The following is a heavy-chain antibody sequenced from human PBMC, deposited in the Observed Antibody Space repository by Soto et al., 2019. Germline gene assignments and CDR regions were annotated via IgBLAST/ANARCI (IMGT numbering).Heavy chain of an antibody. Sequence: GGSLRLSCAASGFTFSSYGMHWVRQAPGKGLEWVAVISYDGSNKYYADAVKGRFTISRDNSKNTLYLQMNSLRAEDTAVYYCAKPTTGSSGYYALAWGQGTLVTVSS. CDR1: GFTFSSYG. CDR2: ISYDGSNK. V-gene: IGHV3-30*18. D-gene: IGHD3-22*01. CDR3: AKPTTGSSGYYALA. J-gene: IGHJ4*02.